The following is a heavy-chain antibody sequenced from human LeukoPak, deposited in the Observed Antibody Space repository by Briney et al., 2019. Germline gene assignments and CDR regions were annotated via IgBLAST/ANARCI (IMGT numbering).Heavy chain of an antibody. D-gene: IGHD3-22*01. CDR2: ISYDGSNK. V-gene: IGHV3-30-3*01. CDR1: GFTSGSYA. Sequence: GRSLRLSCAASGFTSGSYAMHWVRQAPGKGLEWVAVISYDGSNKYYADSVKGQFTISRDNSKNTLYLQMNSLRAEDTAVYYCARDVGHYYDSSGYRAVYWGQGTLVTVSS. CDR3: ARDVGHYYDSSGYRAVY. J-gene: IGHJ4*02.